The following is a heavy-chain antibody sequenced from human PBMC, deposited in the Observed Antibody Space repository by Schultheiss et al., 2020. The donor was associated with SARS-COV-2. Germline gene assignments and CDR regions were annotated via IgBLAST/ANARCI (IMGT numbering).Heavy chain of an antibody. CDR2: IYSGGST. V-gene: IGHV3-66*01. CDR3: ASTVTTPDAFDI. CDR1: GFTFSSYW. J-gene: IGHJ3*02. D-gene: IGHD4-17*01. Sequence: GGSLRLSCAASGFTFSSYWMSWVRQAPGKGLEWVSVIYSGGSTYYADSVKGRFTISRDNARNSVYLQMNSLRAEDTAVYYCASTVTTPDAFDIWGQGTMVTVSS.